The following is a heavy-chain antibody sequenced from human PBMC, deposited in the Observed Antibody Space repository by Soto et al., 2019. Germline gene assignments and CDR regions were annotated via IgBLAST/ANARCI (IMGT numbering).Heavy chain of an antibody. V-gene: IGHV3-21*01. J-gene: IGHJ4*02. CDR1: GFTFSSYS. D-gene: IGHD3-22*01. Sequence: GGSLRLSCAASGFTFSSYSMNWVRQAPGKGLEWVSYISSSSSYIYYADSVKGRFTISRDNAKNSLYLQMNSLRAEDTAVYYCARGTYYYDSWGQETLVTVSS. CDR2: ISSSSSYI. CDR3: ARGTYYYDS.